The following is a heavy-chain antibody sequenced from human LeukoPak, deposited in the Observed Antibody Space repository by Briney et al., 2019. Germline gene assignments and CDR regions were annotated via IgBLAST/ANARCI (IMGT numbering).Heavy chain of an antibody. CDR1: GGSISSSTYY. Sequence: SETLSLTCTVSGGSISSSTYYWGWIRQPPGKGLEWIGNIYYSGSTYSNPSLKSRVTISVDTSKNQFSLELNSVTAADTAVYYCASYDYGDHRSFDYWGQGTLVTVSS. CDR2: IYYSGST. J-gene: IGHJ4*02. CDR3: ASYDYGDHRSFDY. V-gene: IGHV4-39*01. D-gene: IGHD4-17*01.